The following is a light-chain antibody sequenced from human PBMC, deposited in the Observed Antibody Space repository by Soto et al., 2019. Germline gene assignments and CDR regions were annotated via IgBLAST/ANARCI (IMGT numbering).Light chain of an antibody. J-gene: IGKJ2*01. Sequence: DIQMTQSPSTLSASVGDRVSITCRASQSISSWLAWYQQKPGNAPKVLIDKASRLESGVPSRFSGSGSKTEFTLTISSLQADDLATYYCQQYNGYPYTYGQGTKLEIK. V-gene: IGKV1-5*03. CDR1: QSISSW. CDR3: QQYNGYPYT. CDR2: KAS.